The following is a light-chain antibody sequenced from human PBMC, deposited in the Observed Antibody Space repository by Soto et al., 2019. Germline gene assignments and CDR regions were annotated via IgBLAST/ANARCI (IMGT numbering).Light chain of an antibody. V-gene: IGLV2-14*01. CDR3: SSWTTSSTYV. J-gene: IGLJ1*01. CDR2: EVS. Sequence: QSALTQPASVSGSPGQSITISCTGTSSDVGRFNFVTWYQQHPGKAPKLMIYEVSNRPSGVSNRFSGSKSGNTASLTISGLQAEDEDDYYCSSWTTSSTYVFGTGTKLTVL. CDR1: SSDVGRFNF.